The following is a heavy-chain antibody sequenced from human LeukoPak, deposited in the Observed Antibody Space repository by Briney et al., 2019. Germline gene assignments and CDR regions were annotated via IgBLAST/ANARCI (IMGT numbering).Heavy chain of an antibody. CDR3: AKGSYYDSSGSFYFDY. Sequence: GGSLRLSWAASGFTFSRSPMHRVRQAPGKGLEWVSGISGSGDNTYYADSVKGRFTISRDNSKNTLYVQVNSLGTEDTAAYYCAKGSYYDSSGSFYFDYWGQGTLVTVSS. CDR2: ISGSGDNT. J-gene: IGHJ4*02. V-gene: IGHV3-23*01. D-gene: IGHD3-22*01. CDR1: GFTFSRSP.